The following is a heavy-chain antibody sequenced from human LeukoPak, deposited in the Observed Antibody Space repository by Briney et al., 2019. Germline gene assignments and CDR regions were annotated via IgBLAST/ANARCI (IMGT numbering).Heavy chain of an antibody. V-gene: IGHV4-4*07. CDR2: IYTSGST. Sequence: SETLSLTCTVSGGSISSYYWSWIRQPAGKGLEWIGRIYTSGSTNYNPSLKSRVTMSVDTSKNQFSLKLSSVTAADTAVYYCAREDPGEGGSYFDYYYYMDVWGKGTTVTISS. D-gene: IGHD1-26*01. CDR1: GGSISSYY. CDR3: AREDPGEGGSYFDYYYYMDV. J-gene: IGHJ6*03.